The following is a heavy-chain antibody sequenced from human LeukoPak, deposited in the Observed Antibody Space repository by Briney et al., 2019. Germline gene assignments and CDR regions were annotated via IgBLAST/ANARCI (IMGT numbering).Heavy chain of an antibody. CDR1: GFTVSSNY. V-gene: IGHV3-53*01. J-gene: IGHJ6*03. CDR2: IYSGGST. CDR3: VRESERQTASDYFYYMGV. Sequence: GGSLRLSCAASGFTVSSNYMSWVRQAPGKGLEWVSVIYSGGSTYYADSVKGRFTISRDDSKSTLFLQMNSLRTEDTAVYYCVRESERQTASDYFYYMGVWGKGTMVTVSS. D-gene: IGHD6-25*01.